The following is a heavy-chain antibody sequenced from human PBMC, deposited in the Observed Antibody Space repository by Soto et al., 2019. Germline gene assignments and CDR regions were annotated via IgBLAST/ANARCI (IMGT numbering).Heavy chain of an antibody. D-gene: IGHD6-6*01. CDR3: ARGRYSSSSNWFDP. J-gene: IGHJ5*02. CDR2: IYYSGST. V-gene: IGHV4-31*03. Sequence: QVQLQESGPGLVKPSQTLSLTCTVSGGSISSGGYYWSWIRQHPGKGLEWIGYIYYSGSTYYNPSHKNRVTISVDTSKNQFSLKLSSVTAADTAVYYCARGRYSSSSNWFDPWGQGTLVTVSS. CDR1: GGSISSGGYY.